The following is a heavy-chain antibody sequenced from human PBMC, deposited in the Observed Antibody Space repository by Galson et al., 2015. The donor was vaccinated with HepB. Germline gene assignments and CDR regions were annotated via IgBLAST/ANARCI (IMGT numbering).Heavy chain of an antibody. CDR3: ARQSGNGGNSKPAADAFDI. Sequence: ETLSLTCTVSGGSISSSSYYWGWIRQPPGKGLEWIGSIYYSGSTYYNPSLKSRVTISVDTSKNQFSLKLSSVTAADTAVYYCARQSGNGGNSKPAADAFDIWGQGTMVTVSS. CDR1: GGSISSSSYY. J-gene: IGHJ3*02. V-gene: IGHV4-39*01. CDR2: IYYSGST. D-gene: IGHD4-23*01.